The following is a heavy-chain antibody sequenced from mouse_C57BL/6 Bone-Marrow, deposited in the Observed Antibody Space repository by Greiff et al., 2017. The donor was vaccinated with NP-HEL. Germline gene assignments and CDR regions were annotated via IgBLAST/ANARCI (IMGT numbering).Heavy chain of an antibody. CDR3: ARIYYYGSSFWYFDG. CDR1: GFNITDYY. D-gene: IGHD1-1*01. J-gene: IGHJ1*03. V-gene: IGHV14-2*01. Sequence: SGAELVKPGASVKLSCTASGFNITDYYMHWVKQRTEQGLEWIGRIDPEDGETKYAPKFQGQATITADTSSNTAYLQLSSLTSEDTAVYYCARIYYYGSSFWYFDGWGTGTTVTVSS. CDR2: IDPEDGET.